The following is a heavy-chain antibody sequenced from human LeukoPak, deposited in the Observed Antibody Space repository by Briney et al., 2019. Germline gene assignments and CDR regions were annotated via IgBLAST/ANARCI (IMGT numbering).Heavy chain of an antibody. V-gene: IGHV4-34*01. Sequence: PSETLSLTCAVYGGSFSGYYWSWIRQPPGKGLEWIGEINHSGSTNYNPSLKSRVTISVDTSKNQFSLKLSSVTAADTAVYYCASSVDYSRYYFDYWGQGTLVTVPS. CDR2: INHSGST. CDR1: GGSFSGYY. D-gene: IGHD4-11*01. CDR3: ASSVDYSRYYFDY. J-gene: IGHJ4*02.